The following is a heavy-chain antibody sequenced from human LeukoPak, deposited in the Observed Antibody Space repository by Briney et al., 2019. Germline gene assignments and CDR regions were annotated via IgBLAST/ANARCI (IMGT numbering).Heavy chain of an antibody. D-gene: IGHD4-17*01. CDR1: GYSFTNYW. Sequence: GESLTISCEGSGYSFTNYWISWVRQMPGKGLEWMGRIDPRDSYTKYSPSFEGHVTISVDKSISTAFLQWNSLKASDSAMYYCATGASKVTTDFANYWGQGTQVAASS. V-gene: IGHV5-10-1*01. CDR2: IDPRDSYT. CDR3: ATGASKVTTDFANY. J-gene: IGHJ4*02.